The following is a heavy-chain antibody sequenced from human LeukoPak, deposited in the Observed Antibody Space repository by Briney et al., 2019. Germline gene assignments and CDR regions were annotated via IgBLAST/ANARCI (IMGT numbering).Heavy chain of an antibody. J-gene: IGHJ6*04. Sequence: GGSLRLSCAASGFTFSSYAMSWVRQAPGKGLEWVSAISGSGGSTYYADSVKGRFTISRDNSKNTLYLQMNSLRAEDTAVYYCAKDFYGGSGWLDYYYGMDVWGKGTTVTVSS. CDR3: AKDFYGGSGWLDYYYGMDV. CDR1: GFTFSSYA. D-gene: IGHD6-19*01. CDR2: ISGSGGST. V-gene: IGHV3-23*01.